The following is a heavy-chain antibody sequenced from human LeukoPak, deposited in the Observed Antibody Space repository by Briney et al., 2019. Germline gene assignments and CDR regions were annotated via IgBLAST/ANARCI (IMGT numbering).Heavy chain of an antibody. D-gene: IGHD3-9*01. Sequence: SETLSLTCTVSGGSIKSFYWSWIRQPAGKGLEWVGRVFSRGTTNHNPSLKSRVTVSLDTSKNQFSLKLSSVTAADTAVYYCARGRYDNLTGHLARLDVWGQGTTVIVSS. J-gene: IGHJ6*02. V-gene: IGHV4-4*07. CDR2: VFSRGTT. CDR1: GGSIKSFY. CDR3: ARGRYDNLTGHLARLDV.